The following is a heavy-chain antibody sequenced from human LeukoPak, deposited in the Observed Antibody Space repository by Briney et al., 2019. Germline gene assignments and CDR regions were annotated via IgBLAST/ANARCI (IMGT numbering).Heavy chain of an antibody. CDR2: ISAYNGNT. CDR1: GGTFSSYA. D-gene: IGHD2-21*02. J-gene: IGHJ6*03. CDR3: ARGDDYMDV. V-gene: IGHV1-18*01. Sequence: ASVKVSCKASGGTFSSYAISWVRQAPGQGLEWMGWISAYNGNTNYAQKLQGRVTMTTDTSTSTAYMELSSLRSEDAAVYYCARGDDYMDVWGKGTTVTVSS.